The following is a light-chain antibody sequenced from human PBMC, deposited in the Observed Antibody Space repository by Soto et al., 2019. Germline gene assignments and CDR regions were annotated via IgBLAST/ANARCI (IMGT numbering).Light chain of an antibody. CDR1: SSDVGGYNY. CDR2: DVS. Sequence: QSALTQPASVSGSPGQSITISCTGTSSDVGGYNYVSWYQQHPGKAPKLMIYDVSNRPSGVSNRFSGSKSGNTASLTISGLQAGDGADYYCHSYTRSSPVVFGGGTKLTVL. CDR3: HSYTRSSPVV. J-gene: IGLJ2*01. V-gene: IGLV2-14*01.